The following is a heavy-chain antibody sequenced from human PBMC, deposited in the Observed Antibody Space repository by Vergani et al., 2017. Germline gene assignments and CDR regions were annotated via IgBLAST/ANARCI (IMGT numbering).Heavy chain of an antibody. CDR2: ISSNGGST. Sequence: EVQLVESGGGLVQPGGSLRLSCAASVFTFSSYAMHWVRQAPGKGLEYVSAISSNGGSTYYADSVKGRFTISRDNSKTTLYLQMGSLRAEDMAVYYCARDGTSIAAAGTIDYWGQGTLVTVSS. J-gene: IGHJ4*02. D-gene: IGHD6-13*01. V-gene: IGHV3-64*07. CDR3: ARDGTSIAAAGTIDY. CDR1: VFTFSSYA.